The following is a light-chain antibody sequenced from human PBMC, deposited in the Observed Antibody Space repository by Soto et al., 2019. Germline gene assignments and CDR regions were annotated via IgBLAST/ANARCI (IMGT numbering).Light chain of an antibody. CDR2: DVT. J-gene: IGLJ2*01. CDR1: SSDVGGYDF. CDR3: SSYAGSSLPVA. Sequence: QSALTQPPSASGSPGQSVTISCTGASSDVGGYDFVSWYQQHPCKAPKLMIYDVTKPPSGVPDRFSGSKSGNTASLTVSGLQADDEADYYCSSYAGSSLPVAFGVGTKLTVL. V-gene: IGLV2-8*01.